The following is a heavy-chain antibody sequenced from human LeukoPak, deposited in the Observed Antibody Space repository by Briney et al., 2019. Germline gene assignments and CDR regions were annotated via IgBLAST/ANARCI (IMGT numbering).Heavy chain of an antibody. CDR2: ISSSSSYI. V-gene: IGHV3-21*01. D-gene: IGHD3-10*01. CDR3: ASEGLLWFGELFY. J-gene: IGHJ4*02. CDR1: GFTFSSYS. Sequence: PGGSLRLSCAASGFTFSSYSMNWVRQAPGKGLEWVSSISSSSSYIYYADSVKGRFTISRDNAKNSLYLQMNSLRAEDTAVYYCASEGLLWFGELFYWGQGTLVTVSS.